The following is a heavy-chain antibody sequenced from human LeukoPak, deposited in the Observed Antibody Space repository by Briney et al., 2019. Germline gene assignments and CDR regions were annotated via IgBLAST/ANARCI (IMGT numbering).Heavy chain of an antibody. D-gene: IGHD6-19*01. CDR2: IYYSGST. J-gene: IGHJ6*03. V-gene: IGHV4-61*05. CDR1: GGSISNNLYY. Sequence: PSETLSLTCTVAGGSISNNLYYWGWVRQPPGKGLEWIGYIYYSGSTNYNPSLKSRVTISVDASKNQFSLKLSSVTAADTAVYYCARVSWQYSGWYYYYMDVWGKGTTVTVSS. CDR3: ARVSWQYSGWYYYYMDV.